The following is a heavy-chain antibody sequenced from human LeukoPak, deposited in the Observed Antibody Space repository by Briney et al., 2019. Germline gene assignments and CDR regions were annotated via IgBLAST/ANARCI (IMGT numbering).Heavy chain of an antibody. CDR3: ARDYGGSSGWFDP. D-gene: IGHD4-23*01. V-gene: IGHV1-8*01. CDR1: GYTFTSYD. CDR2: MSPNSDNT. Sequence: ASVKVSCKASGYTFTSYDINWVQQATGQGLEWMGWMSPNSDNTGYAQKFQGRVTFTRDTSISTAYMELRSLTSEDTAVYYCARDYGGSSGWFDPWGQGTLVTVSS. J-gene: IGHJ5*02.